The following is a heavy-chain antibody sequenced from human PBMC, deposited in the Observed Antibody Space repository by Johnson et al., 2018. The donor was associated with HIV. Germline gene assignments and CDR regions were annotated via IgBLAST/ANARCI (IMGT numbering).Heavy chain of an antibody. CDR2: ISYDGSNK. V-gene: IGHV3-30*04. Sequence: QMQLVESGGGLVQPGESLRLSCAASGFTFSSYAMHWVRQAPGKGLEWVAVISYDGSNKYYADSVKGRFTISRDNSKNTLYLQMNSLRAEDTAVYYCARDVYYYDSSEEGAFDIWGQGTMVTVSS. J-gene: IGHJ3*02. CDR1: GFTFSSYA. CDR3: ARDVYYYDSSEEGAFDI. D-gene: IGHD3-22*01.